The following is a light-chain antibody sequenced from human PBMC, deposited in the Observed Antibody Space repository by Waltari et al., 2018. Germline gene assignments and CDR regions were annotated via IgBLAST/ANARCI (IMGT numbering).Light chain of an antibody. J-gene: IGKJ2*03. CDR2: DAS. CDR1: QNVRRNF. CDR3: QQYGTSPIYS. Sequence: EIVLTKSPGTLSLSPGERVTLSCRASQNVRRNFIGWYQQKPGQAPSLLVYDASSRATGIPDRFSGSGSGTDFSLSISTLEPEDSAVYYCQQYGTSPIYSFGQGTKLEIK. V-gene: IGKV3-20*01.